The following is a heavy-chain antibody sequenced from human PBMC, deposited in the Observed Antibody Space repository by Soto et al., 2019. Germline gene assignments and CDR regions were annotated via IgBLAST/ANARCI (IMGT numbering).Heavy chain of an antibody. J-gene: IGHJ6*02. CDR1: GGSIDSSSYF. CDR2: IYSSGST. Sequence: PSETLSLTCAVSGGSIDSSSYFWGWIRQSPKTGLEWIGTIYSSGSTYYNPSLKSRITMSIDTSKNQFSLNLGSVTAADTAVYYSTRSRFGVRGVTTMDVWGPGTTVTVSS. D-gene: IGHD3-10*01. CDR3: TRSRFGVRGVTTMDV. V-gene: IGHV4-39*01.